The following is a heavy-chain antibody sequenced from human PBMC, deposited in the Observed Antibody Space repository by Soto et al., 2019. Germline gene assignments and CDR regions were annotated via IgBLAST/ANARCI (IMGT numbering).Heavy chain of an antibody. CDR1: GFSLSTGGVG. CDR3: AHSRCGGDCLESYSSHYYYGMDV. V-gene: IGHV2-5*02. Sequence: QITLKESGPSLVKPTQTLTLTCTFSGFSLSTGGVGVGWLRQPPGKALEWLALIYWDDDKRYSPSLRSRLTVTDDTSKNQVVLTMTNMDTVDTATYYCAHSRCGGDCLESYSSHYYYGMDVWGQGTTVTVSS. D-gene: IGHD2-21*02. CDR2: IYWDDDK. J-gene: IGHJ6*02.